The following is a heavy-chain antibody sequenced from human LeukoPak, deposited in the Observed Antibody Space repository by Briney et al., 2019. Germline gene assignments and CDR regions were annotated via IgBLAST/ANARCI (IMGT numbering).Heavy chain of an antibody. CDR3: ARERWLVRQAYYYYMDV. J-gene: IGHJ6*03. D-gene: IGHD6-19*01. CDR2: IKQDGSEK. V-gene: IGHV3-7*01. CDR1: GFTFSSYW. Sequence: QPGGSLRLSCAASGFTFSSYWLSWVRQAPGKGLEWVANIKQDGSEKYYMDSVKGRFTISRDNAKNSLYLQMNSLRAEDTAVYYCARERWLVRQAYYYYMDVWGKGTTVTVSS.